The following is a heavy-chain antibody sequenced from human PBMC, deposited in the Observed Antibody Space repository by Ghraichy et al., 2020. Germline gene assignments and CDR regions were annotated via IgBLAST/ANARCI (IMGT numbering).Heavy chain of an antibody. J-gene: IGHJ3*02. V-gene: IGHV3-72*01. Sequence: DWVRRGAGEGGEGGGRTRNKAKSYTTEYAASGKGRFTISRDDSKNSLYLQMNSLKTEDTAIYYCARVSTTTGGRNAFDIWGQGTMVTVSS. CDR3: ARVSTTTGGRNAFDI. CDR2: TRNKAKSYTT. D-gene: IGHD3-16*01.